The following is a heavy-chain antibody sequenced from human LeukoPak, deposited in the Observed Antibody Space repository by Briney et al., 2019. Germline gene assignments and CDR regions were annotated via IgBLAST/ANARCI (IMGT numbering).Heavy chain of an antibody. CDR2: ISYDGSSE. Sequence: PGRSLRLSCAASGFTFGTFGMHWVRQAPGKGLEWVAFISYDGSSEYDADSVKGRFTISRDNSENTVYLQMNSLRAEDTAVYYCAKEGTTDYYYGMDVWGQGTTVTVSS. CDR3: AKEGTTDYYYGMDV. V-gene: IGHV3-30*18. D-gene: IGHD4-17*01. J-gene: IGHJ6*02. CDR1: GFTFGTFG.